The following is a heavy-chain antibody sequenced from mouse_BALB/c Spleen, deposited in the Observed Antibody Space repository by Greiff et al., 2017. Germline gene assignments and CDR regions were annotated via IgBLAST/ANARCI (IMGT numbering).Heavy chain of an antibody. V-gene: IGHV5-9-3*01. CDR2: ISSGGSYT. Sequence: EVQRVESGGGLVKPGGSLKLSCAASGFTFSSYAMSWVRQTPEKRLEWVATISSGGSYTYYPDSVKGRFTIPRDNAKNTLYLQMSSLRSEDTAMYYCARQGYYGSSFLYWYFDVWGAGTTVTVSS. D-gene: IGHD1-1*01. CDR3: ARQGYYGSSFLYWYFDV. CDR1: GFTFSSYA. J-gene: IGHJ1*01.